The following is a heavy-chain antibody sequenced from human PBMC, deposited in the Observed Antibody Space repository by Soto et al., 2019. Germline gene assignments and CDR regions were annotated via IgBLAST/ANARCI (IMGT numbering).Heavy chain of an antibody. V-gene: IGHV1-18*01. J-gene: IGHJ6*02. CDR3: ARGEVCSSTSCPYNWNYVYYYGMDV. CDR2: ISTHNGNT. CDR1: GYRFNNYG. D-gene: IGHD2-2*01. Sequence: ASVKVSGNASGYRFNNYGISWVRPAPGQVLEYMGCISTHNGNTNSVQNFEGRVAMTIDPSTTTAYMELRILTSDDTAVYYCARGEVCSSTSCPYNWNYVYYYGMDVWGQGTTVTVSS.